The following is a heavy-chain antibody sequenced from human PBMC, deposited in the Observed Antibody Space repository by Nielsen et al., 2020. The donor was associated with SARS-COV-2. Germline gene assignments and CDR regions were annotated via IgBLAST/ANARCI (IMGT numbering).Heavy chain of an antibody. CDR1: GGSISSYY. D-gene: IGHD5-24*01. Sequence: SETLSLTCTVSGGSISSYYWSWIRQPPGKGLEWIGYIYYSGSTNYNPSLKSRVTISVDTSKNQFSLKLSSVTAADTAVYYCARELTVGMATIGAFDIWGQGTVVTVSS. V-gene: IGHV4-59*01. CDR3: ARELTVGMATIGAFDI. J-gene: IGHJ3*02. CDR2: IYYSGST.